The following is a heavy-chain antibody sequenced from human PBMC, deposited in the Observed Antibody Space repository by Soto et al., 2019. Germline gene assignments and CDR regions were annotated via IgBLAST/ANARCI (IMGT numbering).Heavy chain of an antibody. Sequence: GSLRLSCAASGFTFSSYAMSWVRQAPGKGLEWVSAISGSGGSTYYADSVKGRFTISRDNSKNTLYLQMNSLRAEDTAVYYCAKERGPLFYDFWSGRPYYMDVWGKGTTVTVSS. CDR2: ISGSGGST. J-gene: IGHJ6*03. V-gene: IGHV3-23*01. CDR1: GFTFSSYA. D-gene: IGHD3-3*01. CDR3: AKERGPLFYDFWSGRPYYMDV.